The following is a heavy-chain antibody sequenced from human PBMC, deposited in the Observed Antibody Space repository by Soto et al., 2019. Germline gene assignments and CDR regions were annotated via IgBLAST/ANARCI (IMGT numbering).Heavy chain of an antibody. CDR2: IIPILGIA. Sequence: QVQLVQSGAEVKKPGSSVKVSCRASGGTFSSYTISWVRQAPGQGLEWMGRIIPILGIANYAQKFQGRVTITADKSTSTAYMELSSLRSEDTAVYYWARGGSGSYVDYWGQGTLVTVSS. CDR3: ARGGSGSYVDY. V-gene: IGHV1-69*02. D-gene: IGHD3-10*01. J-gene: IGHJ4*02. CDR1: GGTFSSYT.